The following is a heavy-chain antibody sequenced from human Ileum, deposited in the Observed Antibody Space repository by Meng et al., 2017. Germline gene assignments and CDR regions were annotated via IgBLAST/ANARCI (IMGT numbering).Heavy chain of an antibody. CDR3: ASDPDTNGWSTFDH. J-gene: IGHJ4*02. CDR1: GLTFSNAE. V-gene: IGHV3-48*03. D-gene: IGHD6-19*01. CDR2: ISSDGSAR. Sequence: SCAVSGLTFSNAEMNWVRQAPGKGLEWVAYISSDGSARYYADSVKGRFTISRDNAKNSLFLQMNSLRVEDTAVYYCASDPDTNGWSTFDHWGQGTQVTVSS.